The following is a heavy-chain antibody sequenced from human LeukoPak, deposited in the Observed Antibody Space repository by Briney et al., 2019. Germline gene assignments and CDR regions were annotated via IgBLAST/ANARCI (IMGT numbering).Heavy chain of an antibody. Sequence: PGGSLRLSCAASGFTFSGYAMSWVRQAPGKGLEWVSGISWNSGTIGYADSVKGRFTISRDNAKNSLYLQMNSLRAEDTALYYCVKGAAYHLGDAFDIWGQGTMVTVSS. D-gene: IGHD2-15*01. CDR2: ISWNSGTI. CDR3: VKGAAYHLGDAFDI. J-gene: IGHJ3*02. CDR1: GFTFSGYA. V-gene: IGHV3-9*01.